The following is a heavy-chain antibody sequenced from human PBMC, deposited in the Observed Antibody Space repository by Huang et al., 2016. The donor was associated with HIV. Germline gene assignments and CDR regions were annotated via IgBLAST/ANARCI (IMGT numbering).Heavy chain of an antibody. CDR2: ISDDGSNN. CDR3: AKSPYGSGSPPDY. D-gene: IGHD3-10*01. Sequence: QVQLVESGGGVVQPGRSLRLSCSASGFTFSSYGTHWVRQAPGKGLEWVALISDDGSNNYQAASVKGRFTISRDNSKNTLYLQMNSLTVEDTAVYYCAKSPYGSGSPPDYWGQGTLVIVSS. J-gene: IGHJ4*02. CDR1: GFTFSSYG. V-gene: IGHV3-30*18.